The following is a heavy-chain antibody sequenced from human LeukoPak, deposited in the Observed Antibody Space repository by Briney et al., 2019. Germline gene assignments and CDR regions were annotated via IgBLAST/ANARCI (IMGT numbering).Heavy chain of an antibody. V-gene: IGHV3-7*05. D-gene: IGHD3-10*01. J-gene: IGHJ4*02. Sequence: PGGSLRLSCAASGFTFSSYWMSWVRQAPGKGLEWVANINQDGSEKYYVDSVKGRFTISRDNAKNSLYVQMKSLRAEDPAVYYCARDDSGFGEILFDYWGQGTLVTVSS. CDR1: GFTFSSYW. CDR2: INQDGSEK. CDR3: ARDDSGFGEILFDY.